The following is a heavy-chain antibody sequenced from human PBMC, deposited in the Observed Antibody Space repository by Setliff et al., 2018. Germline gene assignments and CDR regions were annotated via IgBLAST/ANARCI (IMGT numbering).Heavy chain of an antibody. CDR1: GDSISSGDYF. V-gene: IGHV4-30-4*08. J-gene: IGHJ3*01. Sequence: LSLTCTVSGDSISSGDYFWSWIRQPPGKGLEWIAYIYHSGSAYYNPSLKSRVTMSVDTSKNQFSLHLASVTAADTAVYYCAREVGTSTSSDAFDVWGQGMMVTVSS. D-gene: IGHD1-26*01. CDR3: AREVGTSTSSDAFDV. CDR2: IYHSGSA.